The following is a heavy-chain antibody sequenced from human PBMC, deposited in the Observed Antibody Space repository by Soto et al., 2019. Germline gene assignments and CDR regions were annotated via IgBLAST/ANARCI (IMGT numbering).Heavy chain of an antibody. Sequence: SETLSLTCAVYGGSFSGYYWSWIRQPPGKGLEWIGEINHSGSTNYNPSLKSRVTISVDTSKNQFSLKLSSVTAADTAVYYCAREGDEYYVLGRGLTSAVDEAFDIWGQGKMVTVPS. CDR1: GGSFSGYY. J-gene: IGHJ3*02. V-gene: IGHV4-34*01. D-gene: IGHD3-16*01. CDR2: INHSGST. CDR3: AREGDEYYVLGRGLTSAVDEAFDI.